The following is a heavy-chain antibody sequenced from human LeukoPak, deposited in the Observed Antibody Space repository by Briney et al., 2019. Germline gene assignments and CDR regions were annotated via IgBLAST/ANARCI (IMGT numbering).Heavy chain of an antibody. V-gene: IGHV4-59*01. CDR2: IYYSGST. J-gene: IGHJ3*02. CDR1: GGSISSYY. D-gene: IGHD3-22*01. Sequence: SETLSLTCTVSGGSISSYYWSWIRQPPGKGLGWIGYIYYSGSTNYNPSLKSRVTISVDTSKNQFSLKLSSVTAADTAVYYCARPTDYYDSSGYPKHDAFDIWGQGTMVTVSS. CDR3: ARPTDYYDSSGYPKHDAFDI.